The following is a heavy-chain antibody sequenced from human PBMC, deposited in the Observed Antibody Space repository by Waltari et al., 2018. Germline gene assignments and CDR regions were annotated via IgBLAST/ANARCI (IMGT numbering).Heavy chain of an antibody. CDR3: ARERMVAVGGGLYYYYYMDV. CDR1: GASISRGGSY. J-gene: IGHJ6*03. Sequence: QEQLQESGPGLVRPSQTVTLTCSVSGASISRGGSYWNWIRQAPGKGLEWIGHMYFSGTTYYNPSLRGRVTISRDTSNNQFSLELTSVAASDTAVYYCARERMVAVGGGLYYYYYMDVWGKGTTVTVSS. D-gene: IGHD6-19*01. V-gene: IGHV4-31*03. CDR2: MYFSGTT.